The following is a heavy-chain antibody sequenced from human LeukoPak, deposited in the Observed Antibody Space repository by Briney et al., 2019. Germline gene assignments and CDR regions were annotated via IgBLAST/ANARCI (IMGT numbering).Heavy chain of an antibody. CDR3: AKGRTVRGVIITQKYYFDY. CDR1: GFTFSSYA. D-gene: IGHD3-10*01. Sequence: GGSLRLSCAASGFTFSSYAMSWVRQAPGKGLEWVSAISGSGGSTYYADSVKGRFTISRDNSKNTLYLQMNSLRAEDTAVYYCAKGRTVRGVIITQKYYFDYWGQGTLITVSS. V-gene: IGHV3-23*01. CDR2: ISGSGGST. J-gene: IGHJ4*02.